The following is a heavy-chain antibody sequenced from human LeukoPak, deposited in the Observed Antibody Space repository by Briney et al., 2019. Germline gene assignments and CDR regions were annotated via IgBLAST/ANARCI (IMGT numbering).Heavy chain of an antibody. D-gene: IGHD3-10*01. CDR2: ISWNSGSI. CDR3: AKDTLGFYGSGSYDY. CDR1: GFTFDDYA. Sequence: GGSLRLSCAASGFTFDDYAMHWVRQAPGKGLEWVSGISWNSGSIGYADSVKGRFTISRDNAKNSLYLQMNSLRAEDTALYYCAKDTLGFYGSGSYDYWGQGTLVTVSS. J-gene: IGHJ4*02. V-gene: IGHV3-9*01.